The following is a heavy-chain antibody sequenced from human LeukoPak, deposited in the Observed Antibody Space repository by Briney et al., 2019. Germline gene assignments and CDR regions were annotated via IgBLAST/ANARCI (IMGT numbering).Heavy chain of an antibody. D-gene: IGHD3-10*01. CDR2: ISGSGGST. CDR3: AKDGRITMVRGVITPFDY. CDR1: GFTFSSYA. Sequence: PGGSLRLSCAASGFTFSSYAMSWVRQAPGKGLEGVSAISGSGGSTYYADSVKGRFTISRDNSKNTLYLQMNSLRAEDTAVYYCAKDGRITMVRGVITPFDYWGQGTLVTVSS. V-gene: IGHV3-23*01. J-gene: IGHJ4*02.